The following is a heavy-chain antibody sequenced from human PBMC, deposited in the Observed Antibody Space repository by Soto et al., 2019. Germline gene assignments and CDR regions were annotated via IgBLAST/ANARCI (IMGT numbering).Heavy chain of an antibody. CDR1: GYTFTGHY. Sequence: SVKVSCKASGYTFTGHYMHKVRPAPGQGLEWMGWINPNSGGTNYAQKFQGWVTMTRDTSISTAYMELSRLRPDDTAVYYSAREGGYSYGRIYYGMDVWGQGTTVTVSS. CDR2: INPNSGGT. CDR3: AREGGYSYGRIYYGMDV. J-gene: IGHJ6*02. D-gene: IGHD5-18*01. V-gene: IGHV1-2*04.